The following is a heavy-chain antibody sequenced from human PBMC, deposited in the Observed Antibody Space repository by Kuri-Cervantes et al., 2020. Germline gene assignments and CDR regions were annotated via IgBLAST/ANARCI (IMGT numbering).Heavy chain of an antibody. D-gene: IGHD4-17*01. CDR3: AKDRYGDYALDS. CDR2: IRYDGSNK. CDR1: GCTFTPYG. V-gene: IGHV3-30*02. Sequence: GESLKISGAASGCTFTPYGMHWVRQAPGKGLEWVTFIRYDGSNKYFTDSVKGRFTISRDNSKNTMYLQMNSLRAEDTAVYYCAKDRYGDYALDSWGQGTLVTVSS. J-gene: IGHJ4*02.